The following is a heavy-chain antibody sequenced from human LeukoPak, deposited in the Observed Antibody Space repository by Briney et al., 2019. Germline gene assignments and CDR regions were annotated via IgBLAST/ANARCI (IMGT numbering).Heavy chain of an antibody. V-gene: IGHV3-23*01. CDR3: AKDGSNEQWLTHFDY. J-gene: IGHJ4*02. CDR2: ISGSSRHK. Sequence: GGSLRLSCAASGFTFSSYTMNWVRQAPGKGLEWVSSISGSSRHKYYADSVKGRFTISRDNSKNTLYLQMNSLRAEDTAVYYCAKDGSNEQWLTHFDYWGQGTLVTVSS. CDR1: GFTFSSYT. D-gene: IGHD6-19*01.